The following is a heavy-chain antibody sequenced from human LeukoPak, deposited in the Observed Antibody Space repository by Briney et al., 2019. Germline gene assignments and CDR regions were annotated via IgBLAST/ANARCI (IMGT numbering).Heavy chain of an antibody. CDR1: GFTFSSYD. Sequence: GGSLRLFCAASGFTFSSYDMHWVRQATGKGLEWVSAIGTAGDTYYPGSVKGRFTISRENGKNFLFLQMNSLRAGDTAVYYCARGNILTGYEYWGQGALVTVSS. CDR3: ARGNILTGYEY. CDR2: IGTAGDT. V-gene: IGHV3-13*04. J-gene: IGHJ4*02. D-gene: IGHD3-9*01.